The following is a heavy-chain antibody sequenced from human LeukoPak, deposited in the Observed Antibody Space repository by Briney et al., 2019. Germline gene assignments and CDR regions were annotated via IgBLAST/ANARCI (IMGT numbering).Heavy chain of an antibody. Sequence: PGGSLRLSCAASGFTFSSYAMHWVRQAPGKGLEWVAVISYDGSNKYYADSVKGRFTISRDNTKNMLYLQMNSLTAEDTAMYYCASLSQYPSAWFDPWGQGTLVTVSS. CDR2: ISYDGSNK. J-gene: IGHJ5*02. D-gene: IGHD2/OR15-2a*01. CDR1: GFTFSSYA. V-gene: IGHV3-30-3*01. CDR3: ASLSQYPSAWFDP.